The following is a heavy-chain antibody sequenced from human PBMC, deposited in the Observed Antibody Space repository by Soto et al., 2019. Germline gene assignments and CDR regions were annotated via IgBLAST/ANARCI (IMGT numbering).Heavy chain of an antibody. Sequence: GGSLRLSCAASGFTFSSYWMHWVRQAPGKGLVWVSRINSDGSSTSYADSVKGRFTISRDNAKNTLYLQMNSLRAEDTAVYYCAAHDYGDPPGDYWGQGTLVTVSS. CDR1: GFTFSSYW. D-gene: IGHD4-17*01. J-gene: IGHJ4*02. CDR2: INSDGSST. CDR3: AAHDYGDPPGDY. V-gene: IGHV3-74*01.